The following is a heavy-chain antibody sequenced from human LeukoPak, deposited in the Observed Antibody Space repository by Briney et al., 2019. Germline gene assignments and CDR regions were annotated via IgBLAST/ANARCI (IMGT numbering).Heavy chain of an antibody. CDR3: ARCLRYSSSWYIWFDP. J-gene: IGHJ5*02. Sequence: ASVKVSCKASGYTFTSYDINWVRQATGQGLEWMGWMNPNSGNTGYAQKFQGRVTMTRNTSISTAYMELSSLRSEDTDVYYCARCLRYSSSWYIWFDPWGQGTLVTVSS. CDR1: GYTFTSYD. D-gene: IGHD6-13*01. CDR2: MNPNSGNT. V-gene: IGHV1-8*01.